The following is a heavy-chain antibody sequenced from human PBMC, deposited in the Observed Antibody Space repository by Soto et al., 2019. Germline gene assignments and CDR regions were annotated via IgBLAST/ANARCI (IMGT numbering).Heavy chain of an antibody. CDR2: INHSGST. J-gene: IGHJ3*02. V-gene: IGHV4-34*01. D-gene: IGHD2-15*01. CDR1: GGSFSGYY. CDR3: AGRYCSGGSCYLGAFDI. Sequence: PSETLSLTCAVYGGSFSGYYWSWIRQPPGKGLEWIGEINHSGSTNYNPSLKSRVIISVDTSKNQFSLKLSSVTAADTAVYYCAGRYCSGGSCYLGAFDIWGQGTMVTVSS.